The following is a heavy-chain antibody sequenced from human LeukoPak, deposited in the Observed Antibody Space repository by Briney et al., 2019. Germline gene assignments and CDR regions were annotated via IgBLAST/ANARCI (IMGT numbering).Heavy chain of an antibody. Sequence: ASVKASCKASGGTFSSYAISWVRQAPGQGLEWMGGIIPIFGTANYAQKFQGRVTITADESTSTAYMELSSLRSEDTAVYYCASSYCGGDCYYGYWGQGTLVTVSS. J-gene: IGHJ4*02. V-gene: IGHV1-69*01. D-gene: IGHD2-21*02. CDR3: ASSYCGGDCYYGY. CDR2: IIPIFGTA. CDR1: GGTFSSYA.